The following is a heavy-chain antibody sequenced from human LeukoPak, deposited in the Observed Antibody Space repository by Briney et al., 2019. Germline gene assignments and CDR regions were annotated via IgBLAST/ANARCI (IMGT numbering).Heavy chain of an antibody. V-gene: IGHV3-74*01. D-gene: IGHD2-8*01. CDR2: INSDGSIT. CDR3: ARANYLDV. J-gene: IGHJ6*03. Sequence: GGSLRLSCSASGFTFSSYWMHWVRQVPGKGLIWVSRINSDGSITNYADSVKGRFTISRDNAKNTLYLQMNSLRGEDAAVYYCARANYLDVWGKGTTVTIFS. CDR1: GFTFSSYW.